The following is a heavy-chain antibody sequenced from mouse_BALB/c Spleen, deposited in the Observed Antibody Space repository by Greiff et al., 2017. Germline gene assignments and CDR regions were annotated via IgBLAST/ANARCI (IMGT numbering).Heavy chain of an antibody. CDR2: IYPGDGDT. V-gene: IGHV1-80*01. CDR3: ARGGGVRLDY. CDR1: GYAFSSYW. D-gene: IGHD2-14*01. J-gene: IGHJ4*01. Sequence: VQLQQSGAELVRPGSSVKISCKASGYAFSSYWMNWVKQRPGQGLEWIGQIYPGDGDTNYNGKFKGKATLTADKSSSTAYMQLSSLTSEDSAVYFCARGGGVRLDYWGQGTSGTVSS.